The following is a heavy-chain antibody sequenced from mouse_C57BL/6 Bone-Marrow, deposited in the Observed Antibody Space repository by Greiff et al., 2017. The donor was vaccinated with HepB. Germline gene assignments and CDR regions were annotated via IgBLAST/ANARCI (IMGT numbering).Heavy chain of an antibody. CDR3: ARRRYGSSFAY. Sequence: DVQLVESGGGLVQPGGSLKLSCAASGFTFSDYGMAWVRQAPRKGPEWVAFISNLAYSIYYADTVTGRFTISRENAKNTLYLEMISLRSEDTAMYYCARRRYGSSFAYWGQGTLVTVSA. V-gene: IGHV5-15*04. J-gene: IGHJ3*01. CDR2: ISNLAYSI. CDR1: GFTFSDYG. D-gene: IGHD1-1*01.